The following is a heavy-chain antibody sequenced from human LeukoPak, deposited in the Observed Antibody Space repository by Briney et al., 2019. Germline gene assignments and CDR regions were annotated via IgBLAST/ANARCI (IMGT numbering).Heavy chain of an antibody. V-gene: IGHV1-69*13. CDR2: IIPIFGTA. CDR3: ASPPPYDYVWGSYHYYYYMDV. CDR1: GGTFISYA. Sequence: SVKVSCKASGGTFISYAISWVQQAPGQGLEWMGGIIPIFGTANYAQKFQGRVTITADESTSTAYMELSSLGSEDTAVYYCASPPPYDYVWGSYHYYYYMDVWGKGTTVTVSS. J-gene: IGHJ6*03. D-gene: IGHD3-16*02.